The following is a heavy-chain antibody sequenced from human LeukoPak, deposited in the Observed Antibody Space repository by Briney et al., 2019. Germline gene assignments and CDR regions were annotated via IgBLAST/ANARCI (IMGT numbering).Heavy chain of an antibody. CDR2: IIPIFGTA. CDR3: ARCPHKQWLVSYYYGMDV. D-gene: IGHD5-12*01. Sequence: SVKVSCKASGGTFSSYAISWVRQAPGQGLEWMGGIIPIFGTANYAQKFQGRVTITADESTSTAYMELSSLRSEDTAVYYCARCPHKQWLVSYYYGMDVWGKGTTVTASS. V-gene: IGHV1-69*13. J-gene: IGHJ6*04. CDR1: GGTFSSYA.